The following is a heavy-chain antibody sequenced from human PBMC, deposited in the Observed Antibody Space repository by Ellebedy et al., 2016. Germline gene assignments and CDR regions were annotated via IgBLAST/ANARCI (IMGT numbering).Heavy chain of an antibody. V-gene: IGHV4-39*07. CDR1: GGSISSSSYC. D-gene: IGHD6-19*01. J-gene: IGHJ3*01. CDR2: IYYIGTT. CDR3: AKWNGGWYAFEV. Sequence: SETLSLTCTLSGGSISSSSYCWGWIRQPPGKGLEWIGSIYYIGTTYYNPSLRSRVTISVDTSKNRFSLNLSSVTAADTAVYYCAKWNGGWYAFEVWGQGTMVTVSS.